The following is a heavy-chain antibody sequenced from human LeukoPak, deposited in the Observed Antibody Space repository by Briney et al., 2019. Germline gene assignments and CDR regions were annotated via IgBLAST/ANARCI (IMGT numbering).Heavy chain of an antibody. Sequence: ASVKVSCKASGYTFTSHGISWVRQAPGQGLEWMGWISAYNGNTNYAQKLQGRVTMTTDTSTSTAYMELRSLRSDDTAVYYCARDGGSTGYYYMDVWGKGTTVTISS. D-gene: IGHD2-15*01. CDR3: ARDGGSTGYYYMDV. J-gene: IGHJ6*03. CDR2: ISAYNGNT. CDR1: GYTFTSHG. V-gene: IGHV1-18*01.